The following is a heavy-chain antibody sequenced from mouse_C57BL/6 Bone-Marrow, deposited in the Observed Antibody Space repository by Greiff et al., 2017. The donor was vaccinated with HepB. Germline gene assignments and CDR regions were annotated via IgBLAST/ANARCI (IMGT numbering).Heavy chain of an antibody. CDR3: ARDGTGAMDY. J-gene: IGHJ4*01. CDR2: INYDGSST. Sequence: EVKLMESEGGLVQPGSSMKLSCTASGFTFSDYYMAWVRQVPEKGLEWVANINYDGSSTYYLDSLKSRFIISRDNAKNILYLQMSSLKSEDTATYYCARDGTGAMDYWGQGTSVTVSS. V-gene: IGHV5-16*01. D-gene: IGHD4-1*01. CDR1: GFTFSDYY.